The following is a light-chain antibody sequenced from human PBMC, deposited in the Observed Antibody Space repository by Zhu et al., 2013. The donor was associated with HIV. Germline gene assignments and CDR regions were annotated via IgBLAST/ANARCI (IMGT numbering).Light chain of an antibody. Sequence: EIVLTQSPGTLSLSPGERATVSCRATKTVNRGYLAWYHQRPGQSPRLLIYASSSRASGIPDRFSGSGSGTHFTLTITRLEPEDLGVYYCQQYDTSPEVTFGPGTRVKIK. CDR1: KTVNRGY. J-gene: IGKJ3*01. V-gene: IGKV3-20*01. CDR2: ASS. CDR3: QQYDTSPEVT.